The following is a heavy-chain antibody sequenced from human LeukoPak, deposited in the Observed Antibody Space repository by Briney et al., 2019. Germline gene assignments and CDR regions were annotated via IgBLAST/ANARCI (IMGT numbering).Heavy chain of an antibody. Sequence: RSSETLSLACAVYGGSFSGYYWSWIRQPPGKGLEWIGYIYYSGSTYYNPSLKSRVTISVDTSKNQFSLKLSSVTAADTAVYYCARDYPGIAAAGRRGNWFDPWGQGTLVTVSS. CDR3: ARDYPGIAAAGRRGNWFDP. CDR1: GGSFSGYY. CDR2: IYYSGST. J-gene: IGHJ5*02. D-gene: IGHD6-13*01. V-gene: IGHV4-34*09.